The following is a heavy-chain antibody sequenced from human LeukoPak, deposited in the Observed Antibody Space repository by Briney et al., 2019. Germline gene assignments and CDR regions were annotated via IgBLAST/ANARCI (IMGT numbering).Heavy chain of an antibody. CDR1: GGSISSSSYY. D-gene: IGHD6-25*01. Sequence: TSETLSLTCTVSGGSISSSSYYWGWIRQPPGKGLEWIGSIYYSGSTYYNPSLKSRVTISVDTSKNQFSLKLSSVTAADTAVYYCARVFPEPGQRGLFDIWGQGTMVTVSS. J-gene: IGHJ3*02. CDR3: ARVFPEPGQRGLFDI. V-gene: IGHV4-39*07. CDR2: IYYSGST.